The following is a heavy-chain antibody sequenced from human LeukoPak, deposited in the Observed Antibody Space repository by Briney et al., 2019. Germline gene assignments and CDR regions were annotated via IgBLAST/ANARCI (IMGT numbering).Heavy chain of an antibody. CDR1: GGSFSGYY. V-gene: IGHV4-34*01. D-gene: IGHD5-12*01. CDR3: ARDGYSGNDGL. CDR2: INHSEST. J-gene: IGHJ4*02. Sequence: SETLSLTCAVYGGSFSGYYWSWIRQPPGKGLEWIGDINHSESTNYNPSLKSRVTISVDTSKNQFSLKLSSVTAADTAVYYCARDGYSGNDGLWGQGTLVTVSS.